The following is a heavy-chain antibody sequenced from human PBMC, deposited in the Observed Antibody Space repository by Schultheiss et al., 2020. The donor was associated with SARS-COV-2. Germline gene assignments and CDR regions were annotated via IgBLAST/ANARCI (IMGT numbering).Heavy chain of an antibody. CDR1: GYTFTGYY. J-gene: IGHJ6*02. Sequence: ASVKVSCKASGYTFTGYYMHWVRQAPGQGLEWMGWINPNSGGTNYAQKFQGRVTMTRDTSTSTVYMELSSLRSEDTAVYYCARNDIVVVPAAPASNPHYYGMDVWGQGTTVTVSS. V-gene: IGHV1-2*02. CDR2: INPNSGGT. CDR3: ARNDIVVVPAAPASNPHYYGMDV. D-gene: IGHD2-2*01.